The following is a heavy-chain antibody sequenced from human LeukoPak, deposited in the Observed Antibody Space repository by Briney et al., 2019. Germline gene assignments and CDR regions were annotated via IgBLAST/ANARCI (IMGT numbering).Heavy chain of an antibody. Sequence: ASVKVSCKASGYTFTGYYMHWVRQAPGQGLEWMGWINPDSGDTNYAQTFQGRVTVTRDTSIRTVYLELSRLRSDDTAVYYCARGIAVAGTVWFDPWGQGTLVTVSS. V-gene: IGHV1-2*02. CDR1: GYTFTGYY. J-gene: IGHJ5*02. CDR3: ARGIAVAGTVWFDP. D-gene: IGHD6-19*01. CDR2: INPDSGDT.